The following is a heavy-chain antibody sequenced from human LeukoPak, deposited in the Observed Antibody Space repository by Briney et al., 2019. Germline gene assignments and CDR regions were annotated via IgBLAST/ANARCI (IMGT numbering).Heavy chain of an antibody. CDR3: AELGITMIGGV. Sequence: GSLRLSCAASGFTFSRYNMNWVRQAPGRGLEWVACISKSRNYIYYADSVKGRFTISRDNAKNSLYLQMNSLRAEDTAVYYCAELGITMIGGVWGKGTTVTISS. CDR1: GFTFSRYN. D-gene: IGHD3-10*02. J-gene: IGHJ6*04. V-gene: IGHV3-21*01. CDR2: ISKSRNYI.